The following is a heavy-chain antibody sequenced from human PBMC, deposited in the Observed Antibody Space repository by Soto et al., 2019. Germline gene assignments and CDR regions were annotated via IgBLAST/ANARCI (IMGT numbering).Heavy chain of an antibody. J-gene: IGHJ6*02. V-gene: IGHV1-69*13. CDR1: GGTFSSYA. CDR3: ASRYCSSTSCYRVYYYGMDV. CDR2: IIPIFGTA. Sequence: SVKVSCKASGGTFSSYAISWVRQAPGQGLEWMGGIIPIFGTANYAQKFQGRVTITADESTSTAYMELSSLRSEDTAVYYCASRYCSSTSCYRVYYYGMDVWGQGTTVTVS. D-gene: IGHD2-2*02.